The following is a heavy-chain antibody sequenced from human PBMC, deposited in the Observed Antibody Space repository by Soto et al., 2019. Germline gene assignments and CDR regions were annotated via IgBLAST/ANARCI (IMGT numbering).Heavy chain of an antibody. D-gene: IGHD3-22*01. V-gene: IGHV5-51*01. CDR3: AALFYYDSKGGFDY. Sequence: PGESLKISCKGSGYTFTSRWIAWVRQMPGKGLEWMGIIYADNSDTKYSPSFQGQVTISADKSISTAYLQWSSLKASDTAMYYCAALFYYDSKGGFDYWGQGTRVTVSS. J-gene: IGHJ4*02. CDR2: IYADNSDT. CDR1: GYTFTSRW.